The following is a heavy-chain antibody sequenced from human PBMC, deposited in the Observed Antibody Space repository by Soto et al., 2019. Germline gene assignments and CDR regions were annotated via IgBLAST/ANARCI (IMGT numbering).Heavy chain of an antibody. CDR3: TRGHNWFAP. Sequence: QVQLVPSGAEVKKPGASVKVSCKASGYAFTTYNINWVRQAPGQGLEWMGWTNPNSGHTGYAQKFQGRITMTRDTSINSAYMELSSLTSEDTAVYYCTRGHNWFAPWGQGTLVTVSS. CDR1: GYAFTTYN. J-gene: IGHJ5*02. V-gene: IGHV1-8*01. CDR2: TNPNSGHT.